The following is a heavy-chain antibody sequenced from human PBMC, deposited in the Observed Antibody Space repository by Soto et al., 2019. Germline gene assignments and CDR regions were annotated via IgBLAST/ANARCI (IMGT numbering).Heavy chain of an antibody. D-gene: IGHD2-15*01. J-gene: IGHJ6*03. V-gene: IGHV3-53*01. CDR2: IYSGGST. Sequence: PGGSLRLSCAASGFTVSSNYMSWVRQAPGKGLEWVSVIYSGGSTYYADSVKGRFTISRDNAENTLYLQMNSLRAEDTAVYYCARAGSEELAAATVYYYYYMDVWGKGTTVTVSS. CDR3: ARAGSEELAAATVYYYYYMDV. CDR1: GFTVSSNY.